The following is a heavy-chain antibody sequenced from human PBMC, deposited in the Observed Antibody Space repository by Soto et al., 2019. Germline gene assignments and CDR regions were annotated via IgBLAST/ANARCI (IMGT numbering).Heavy chain of an antibody. CDR1: GGSISSGGYY. V-gene: IGHV4-31*03. CDR2: IYYSGST. J-gene: IGHJ6*02. D-gene: IGHD3-3*01. CDR3: ARDSFWSGYADYYGMDV. Sequence: SETLSLTCTVSGGSISSGGYYWSWIRQHPGKGLEWIGYIYYSGSTYYNPSLKSRVTISVDTSKNQFSLKLSSVTAADTAVYYCARDSFWSGYADYYGMDVWGQGTTVTVS.